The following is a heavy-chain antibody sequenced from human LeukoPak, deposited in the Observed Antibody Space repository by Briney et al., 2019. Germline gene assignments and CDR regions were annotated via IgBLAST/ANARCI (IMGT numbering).Heavy chain of an antibody. D-gene: IGHD2-2*01. V-gene: IGHV4-34*01. CDR3: ARDAPYQLLEYMDV. J-gene: IGHJ6*03. Sequence: SETLSLTCAVYGGSFSGYYWSRIRQPPGKGLEWIGEINHSGSTNYNPSLKSRVTISVDTSKNQFSLKLSSVTAADTAVYYCARDAPYQLLEYMDVWGKGTTVTVSS. CDR2: INHSGST. CDR1: GGSFSGYY.